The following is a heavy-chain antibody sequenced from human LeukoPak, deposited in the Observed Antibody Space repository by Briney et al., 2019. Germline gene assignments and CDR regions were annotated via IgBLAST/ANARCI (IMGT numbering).Heavy chain of an antibody. Sequence: PGGSLRLSCAASGFTFSSYAMSWVRQAPGKGLEWVSAISGSGGSTYYADSVKGRFTISRDNSKNTLYLQMNSLRAEDTAVYYCVRGDLRLPRSTPDCWGQGTLVTVSS. CDR2: ISGSGGST. V-gene: IGHV3-23*01. CDR1: GFTFSSYA. D-gene: IGHD5/OR15-5a*01. CDR3: VRGDLRLPRSTPDC. J-gene: IGHJ4*02.